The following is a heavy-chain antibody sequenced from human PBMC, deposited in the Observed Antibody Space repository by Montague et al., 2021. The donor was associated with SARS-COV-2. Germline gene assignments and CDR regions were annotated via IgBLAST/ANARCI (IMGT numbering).Heavy chain of an antibody. V-gene: IGHV3-23*03. CDR2: IHSAGRGT. CDR1: GFPFTNSP. J-gene: IGHJ5*02. CDR3: AKVGDILTGYSLINLDA. D-gene: IGHD3-9*01. Sequence: SLRLSCAASGFPFTNSPMSWVRQAPGKGLDWVSVIHSAGRGTYYADSVQGRFTISRDNLKNTVYLQMNNLRDVDTAVYYCAKVGDILTGYSLINLDAWGQGTLVVVSS.